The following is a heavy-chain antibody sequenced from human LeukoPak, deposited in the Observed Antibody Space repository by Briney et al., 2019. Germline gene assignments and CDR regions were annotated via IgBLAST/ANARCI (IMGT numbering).Heavy chain of an antibody. D-gene: IGHD3-16*01. Sequence: TGGSLRLSCAASGFTFSSYSMNWVRQAPGKGLEWVSSISSSSSYIYYADSVKGRFTISRDNAKNSLYLQMNSLRAEDTAVYYCARVRENYDYVWGSSVCDLWGRGTLVTVSS. CDR2: ISSSSSYI. CDR3: ARVRENYDYVWGSSVCDL. J-gene: IGHJ2*01. V-gene: IGHV3-21*01. CDR1: GFTFSSYS.